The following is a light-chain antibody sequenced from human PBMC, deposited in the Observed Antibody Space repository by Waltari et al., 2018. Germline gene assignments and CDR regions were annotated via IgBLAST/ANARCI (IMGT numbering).Light chain of an antibody. Sequence: EIVLTQSPATLSLSPGERATLSCRASQSVSSYLAWYQQKPGQAPRLLIYDVSNRATGIPARFSGSGSGTDFTLTISSLEPEDFAVYYCQQRSNWPPEYTFGQGTKQEIK. CDR1: QSVSSY. CDR3: QQRSNWPPEYT. J-gene: IGKJ2*01. V-gene: IGKV3-11*01. CDR2: DVS.